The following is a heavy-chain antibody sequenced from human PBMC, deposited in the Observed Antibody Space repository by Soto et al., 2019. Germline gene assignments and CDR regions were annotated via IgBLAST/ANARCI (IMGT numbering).Heavy chain of an antibody. CDR2: IKQDGSEK. Sequence: GGSLRLSCAASGFTFSSYWMSWVRQAPGKGLEWVANIKQDGSEKYYVDSVKGRFTISRDNAKNSLYLQMNSLRAEDTAVYYCARDFPIVATISSELFDYWGQGTLVTVSS. J-gene: IGHJ4*02. V-gene: IGHV3-7*01. D-gene: IGHD5-12*01. CDR3: ARDFPIVATISSELFDY. CDR1: GFTFSSYW.